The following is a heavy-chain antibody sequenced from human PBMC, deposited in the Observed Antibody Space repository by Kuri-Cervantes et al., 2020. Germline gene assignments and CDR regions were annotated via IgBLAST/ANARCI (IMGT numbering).Heavy chain of an antibody. J-gene: IGHJ4*02. V-gene: IGHV1-2*02. Sequence: ASVKVSRKASGYTFTDKYMYWVRLAPGQGLDWMGWINPNSGSTHYAQSFQGRVTMTMDTSINTAYMELNSLRFDHPAVYYGTRHGAYLDYWGEGTLVTVSS. CDR3: TRHGAYLDY. CDR1: GYTFTDKY. CDR2: INPNSGST. D-gene: IGHD4-17*01.